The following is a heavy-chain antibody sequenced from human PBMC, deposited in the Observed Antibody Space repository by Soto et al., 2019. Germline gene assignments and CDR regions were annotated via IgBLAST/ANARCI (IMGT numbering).Heavy chain of an antibody. V-gene: IGHV4-30-2*01. CDR1: GGSISSGGYS. Sequence: QLQLQESGSGLVKPSQTLSLTCAGSGGSISSGGYSWSWLRQPPGKGLEWIGYIYHSGNTYYNPALKSLVTISVARSKNQFSMKLSSVTAADTAVYYCARVPGLWGLGTLVTVSS. CDR3: ARVPGL. J-gene: IGHJ2*01. CDR2: IYHSGNT.